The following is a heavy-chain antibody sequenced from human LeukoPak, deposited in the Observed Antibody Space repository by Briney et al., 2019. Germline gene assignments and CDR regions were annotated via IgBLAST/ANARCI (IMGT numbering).Heavy chain of an antibody. J-gene: IGHJ5*02. CDR1: GASISSYY. CDR3: ARHRYYYDSSGYYYQP. V-gene: IGHV4-59*01. CDR2: IYYSGST. D-gene: IGHD3-22*01. Sequence: KPSETLSLTCTVSGASISSYYWSWIRQPPWKGLEWIGYIYYSGSTNYNSSLKSRVTISVDTSKNQFSLRLRSVTAADTAVYYCARHRYYYDSSGYYYQPWGQGTLVTVSS.